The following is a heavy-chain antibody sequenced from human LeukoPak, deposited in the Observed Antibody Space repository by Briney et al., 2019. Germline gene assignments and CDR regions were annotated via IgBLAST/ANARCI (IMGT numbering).Heavy chain of an antibody. J-gene: IGHJ4*02. CDR2: IYHSGST. D-gene: IGHD1-7*01. CDR1: GGSISSGGYS. Sequence: SETLSLTCAVSGGSISSGGYSWSWIRQPPGKGLEWIEYIYHSGSTYYNPSLKSRVTISVDRSKNQFSLKLSSVTAADTAVYYCARVAELRTVDYWGQGTLVTVSS. CDR3: ARVAELRTVDY. V-gene: IGHV4-30-2*01.